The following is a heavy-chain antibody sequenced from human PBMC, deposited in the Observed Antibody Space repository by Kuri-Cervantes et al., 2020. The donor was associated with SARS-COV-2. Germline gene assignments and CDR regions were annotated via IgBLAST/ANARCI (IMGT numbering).Heavy chain of an antibody. CDR1: GFTFGNYF. D-gene: IGHD3-3*01. J-gene: IGHJ4*02. V-gene: IGHV3-43*01. Sequence: LSLTCATPGFTFGNYFMHWVRQRPGKGLEWVSLISWDGGSTYYADSVKGRFTISRDNSKDSLFLQMNSLRSEDTAFYYCSSGGTQREWYYWGQGTLVTVSS. CDR2: ISWDGGST. CDR3: SSGGTQREWYY.